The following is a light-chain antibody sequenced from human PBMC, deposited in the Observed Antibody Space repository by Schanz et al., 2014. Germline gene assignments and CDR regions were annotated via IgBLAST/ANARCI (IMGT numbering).Light chain of an antibody. Sequence: EIVLTQSPGTLSLSPGERATLSCRASQSVHRNYLAWHQQKPGQAPRLLIYGASSRATGIPDRFSGSGSGTDFTLTISRLEPEDFAVYYCQQYGRSLWTFGQGTKVEIK. CDR3: QQYGRSLWT. J-gene: IGKJ1*01. CDR2: GAS. CDR1: QSVHRNY. V-gene: IGKV3-20*01.